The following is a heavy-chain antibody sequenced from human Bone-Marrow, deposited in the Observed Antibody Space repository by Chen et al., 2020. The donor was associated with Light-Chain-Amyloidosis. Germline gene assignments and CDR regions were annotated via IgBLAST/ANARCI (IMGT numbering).Heavy chain of an antibody. D-gene: IGHD1-1*01. Sequence: QVQLVQSGAEVKKPGSSVKVSCRTSGGTFSSFPIIWVRQAPGQGLEWVGGVIPILDTPTYAQKFQGRVTITADDSTSTAYMELRSLTYEDTAVYFCARVPRVLAAHALDIWGQGTIVSVSS. V-gene: IGHV1-69*01. CDR2: VIPILDTP. CDR1: GGTFSSFP. CDR3: ARVPRVLAAHALDI. J-gene: IGHJ3*02.